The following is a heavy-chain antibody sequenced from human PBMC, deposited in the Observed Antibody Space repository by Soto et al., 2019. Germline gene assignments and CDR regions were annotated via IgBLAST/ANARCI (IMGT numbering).Heavy chain of an antibody. CDR1: GFILSSYW. V-gene: IGHV3-74*01. J-gene: IGHJ2*01. CDR3: ARGMQGSRYFDL. CDR2: ITNDGSST. Sequence: EVQLVESGGGLVQPGGSLRLSCAASGFILSSYWMHWVRQAPGKGLVWVSRITNDGSSTTYADSVKGRFTISRDNAKNTLYLQMNSLSAEDTAVYYCARGMQGSRYFDLWGRGTLVTVSS.